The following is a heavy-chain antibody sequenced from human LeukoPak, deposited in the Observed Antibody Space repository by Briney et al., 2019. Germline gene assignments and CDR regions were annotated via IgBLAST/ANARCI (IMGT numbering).Heavy chain of an antibody. CDR2: ISYSGST. CDR3: ARGRDSSWLPFDY. V-gene: IGHV4-59*12. CDR1: GGSISGYY. Sequence: PSETLSLTCTVSGGSISGYYWSWIRQPPGKGLEWIGYISYSGSTNYNPSLKSRVTISVDTSKNQFSLKLSSVTAADTAVYYCARGRDSSWLPFDYWGQGTLVTVSS. J-gene: IGHJ4*02. D-gene: IGHD6-13*01.